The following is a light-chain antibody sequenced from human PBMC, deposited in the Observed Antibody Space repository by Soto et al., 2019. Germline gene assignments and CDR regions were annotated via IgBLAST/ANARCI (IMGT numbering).Light chain of an antibody. CDR2: DVT. J-gene: IGLJ1*01. CDR1: SSDVGGYNY. V-gene: IGLV2-11*01. Sequence: QSALTQPRSVSGSPGQSLTISCTGTSSDVGGYNYVSWYQQYPGKVPKLMIHDVTKRPSGVPDRFSGSKSGNTASLTISGLQAEDDADYYCCSHAGSYTYVFGTGTKLTVL. CDR3: CSHAGSYTYV.